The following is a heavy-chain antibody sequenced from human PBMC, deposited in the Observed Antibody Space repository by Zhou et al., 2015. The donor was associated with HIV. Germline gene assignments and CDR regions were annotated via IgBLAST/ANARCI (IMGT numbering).Heavy chain of an antibody. CDR3: ARSRDPWFGSYSKGWFDP. D-gene: IGHD3-10*01. Sequence: QVQLVQSGAEVKKPGSSVKVSCKASGGTFSSYAISWVRQAPGQGLEWMGGIIPIFGTANYAQKFQGRVTITADESTSTAYMELSSLRSEDTAVYYCARSRDPWFGSYSKGWFDPGAREPWSPSPQ. CDR1: GGTFSSYA. J-gene: IGHJ5*02. CDR2: IIPIFGTA. V-gene: IGHV1-69*01.